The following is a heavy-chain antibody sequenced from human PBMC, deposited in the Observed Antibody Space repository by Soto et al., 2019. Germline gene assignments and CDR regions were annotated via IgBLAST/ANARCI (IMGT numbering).Heavy chain of an antibody. J-gene: IGHJ6*02. V-gene: IGHV3-30*18. CDR1: GFTFSSYG. CDR3: AKDLRRGAVAGSTPYYYYGMDV. D-gene: IGHD6-19*01. CDR2: ISYDGSNK. Sequence: QVQLVESGGGVVQPGRSLRLSCAASGFTFSSYGMPWVRQAPGKGLEWVAVISYDGSNKYYADYVKGRFTISRDNSKNPLYLQRNSLRAEDTAVYYCAKDLRRGAVAGSTPYYYYGMDVWGQGTTVTVSS.